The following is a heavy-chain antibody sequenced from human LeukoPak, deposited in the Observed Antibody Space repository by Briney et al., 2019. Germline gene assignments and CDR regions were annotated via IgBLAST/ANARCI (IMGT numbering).Heavy chain of an antibody. J-gene: IGHJ6*03. Sequence: KTSETLSLTCAVSGGSISNYYWSWIRQPPGKGLEWIAFIYYNGITNYNPSLKSRVTISVDTSKNQFSLKLSSVTAADTAVYYCASDSSSRSRNYYYYMDVWGKGTTVTVSS. CDR3: ASDSSSRSRNYYYYMDV. CDR1: GGSISNYY. D-gene: IGHD6-13*01. CDR2: IYYNGIT. V-gene: IGHV4-59*01.